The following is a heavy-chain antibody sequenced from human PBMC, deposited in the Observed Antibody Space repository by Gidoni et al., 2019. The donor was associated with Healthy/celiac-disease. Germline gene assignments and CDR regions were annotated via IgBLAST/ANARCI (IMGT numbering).Heavy chain of an antibody. CDR2: ISSSSSYI. V-gene: IGHV3-21*01. D-gene: IGHD6-19*01. J-gene: IGHJ4*02. CDR1: GFTFSSYS. Sequence: EVQLVESGGGLVKPGGSLRLSCAASGFTFSSYSMNWVRQAPGKGLEWVSSISSSSSYIYYADSVKGRFTISRDNAKNSLYLQMNSLRAEDTAVYYCARSRGIAVAGYYFDYWGQGTLVTVSS. CDR3: ARSRGIAVAGYYFDY.